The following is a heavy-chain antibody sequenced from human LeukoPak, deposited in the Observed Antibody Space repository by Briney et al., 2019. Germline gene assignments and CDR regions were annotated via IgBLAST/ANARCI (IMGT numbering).Heavy chain of an antibody. D-gene: IGHD1-26*01. CDR1: GGPISSSNYY. J-gene: IGHJ4*02. CDR3: ATEWEQLIRTGNFDY. Sequence: SETLSLTCTVSGGPISSSNYYWGWIRQPPGKGLEWIGSIYYRGSTYYNLSLKSQVTISVDTSKNQFSLTLNSVTAADTAVYYCATEWEQLIRTGNFDYWGQGTLVTVSS. CDR2: IYYRGST. V-gene: IGHV4-39*01.